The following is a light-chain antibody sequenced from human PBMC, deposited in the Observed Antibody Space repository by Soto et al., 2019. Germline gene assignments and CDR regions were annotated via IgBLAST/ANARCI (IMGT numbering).Light chain of an antibody. CDR3: QTWVTGIHI. J-gene: IGLJ2*01. Sequence: QPVLTQSPSASASLGASVKLTCTLSSGHSNYAIAWHQQQPEKGPRFLMKLNSDGSHSKGDGIPDRFSGSSSGAERYLTISTRQSEDEADYYCQTWVTGIHIFGGGTKLTVL. V-gene: IGLV4-69*01. CDR2: LNSDGSH. CDR1: SGHSNYA.